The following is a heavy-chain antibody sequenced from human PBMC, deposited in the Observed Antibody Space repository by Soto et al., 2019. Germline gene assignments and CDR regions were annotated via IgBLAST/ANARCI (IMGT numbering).Heavy chain of an antibody. CDR3: ARGYYDSSGQSNTFDI. V-gene: IGHV4-59*01. CDR2: VYYSGST. Sequence: SETLSLTCTVSGASISSSYWSWIRQSPEKGLERIGYVYYSGSTNYNPSLKSRVTISVDTSKNQFSLKLNSVTAADTAVYYCARGYYDSSGQSNTFDIWGQGTMVTVSS. D-gene: IGHD3-22*01. J-gene: IGHJ3*02. CDR1: GASISSSY.